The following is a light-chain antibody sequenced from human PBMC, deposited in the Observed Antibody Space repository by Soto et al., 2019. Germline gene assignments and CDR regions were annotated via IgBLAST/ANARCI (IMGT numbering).Light chain of an antibody. CDR2: DAS. CDR3: QQYNNRPPGT. V-gene: IGKV3-15*01. CDR1: QSVSNN. J-gene: IGKJ2*01. Sequence: EIVLTQSPGTLSLSPGERATLSCRASQSVSNNYLAWYQHKPGQSPRLLISDASTGASGIPPRFSGSGSGTEFTLTITSLQSEDFALYYCQQYNNRPPGTFGQETKVDIK.